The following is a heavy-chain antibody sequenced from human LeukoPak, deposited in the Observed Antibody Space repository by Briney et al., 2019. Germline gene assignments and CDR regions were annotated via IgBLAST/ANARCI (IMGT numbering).Heavy chain of an antibody. Sequence: GGSLRLSCAASGFIVGNNYMSWVRQAPGKGLEWVSVIYRDGSTYYADSVKGRFTISRDNSKNTMYLQMNSLRAEDTAVYYCARIDSFSWPAFLYWGQGTLVTVSS. CDR2: IYRDGST. J-gene: IGHJ4*02. V-gene: IGHV3-53*01. CDR1: GFIVGNNY. CDR3: ARIDSFSWPAFLY. D-gene: IGHD6-13*01.